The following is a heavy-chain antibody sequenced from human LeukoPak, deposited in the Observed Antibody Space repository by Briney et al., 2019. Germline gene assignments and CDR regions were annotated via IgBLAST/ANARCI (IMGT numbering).Heavy chain of an antibody. J-gene: IGHJ4*02. D-gene: IGHD4-17*01. CDR1: GGSISSGDYY. CDR2: IYYSGST. V-gene: IGHV4-30-4*01. CDR3: ARGGDYGDLDY. Sequence: PSETLSLTCTVSGGSISSGDYYWSWIRQPPGKGLEWIGYIYYSGSTYYNPSLKSRVTISVDTSKNQFSLKLSSVTAADTAVYYCARGGDYGDLDYWGQGTLVTVSS.